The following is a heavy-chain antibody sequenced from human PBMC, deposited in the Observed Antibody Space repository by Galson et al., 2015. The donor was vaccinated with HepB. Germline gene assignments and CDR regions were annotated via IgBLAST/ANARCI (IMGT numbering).Heavy chain of an antibody. CDR3: ARLEWELAPGGY. CDR2: MNPNSGNT. J-gene: IGHJ4*02. Sequence: SVKVSCKASGYTFTSYDINWVRQATGQGLEWMGWMNPNSGNTGYAQKFQGRVTMTRNTSISTAYMELSSLRSEDTAVYYCARLEWELAPGGYWGQGTLVTVSS. V-gene: IGHV1-8*01. CDR1: GYTFTSYD. D-gene: IGHD1-26*01.